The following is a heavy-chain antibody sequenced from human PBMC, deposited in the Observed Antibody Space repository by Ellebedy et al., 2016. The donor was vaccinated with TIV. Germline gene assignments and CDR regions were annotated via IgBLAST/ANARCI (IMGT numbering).Heavy chain of an antibody. V-gene: IGHV3-30*14. CDR2: ISDDRIDK. D-gene: IGHD6-19*01. CDR3: AREDWGISGSDLDI. J-gene: IGHJ3*02. Sequence: PGGSLRLSCAASGFTFSSYAMHRVRQAPGKGLEWVAVISDDRIDKEYADSVKGRFTIPRDNSKNTLYLQMNSLRAEDTAVYYCAREDWGISGSDLDIWGQGTMVTVSS. CDR1: GFTFSSYA.